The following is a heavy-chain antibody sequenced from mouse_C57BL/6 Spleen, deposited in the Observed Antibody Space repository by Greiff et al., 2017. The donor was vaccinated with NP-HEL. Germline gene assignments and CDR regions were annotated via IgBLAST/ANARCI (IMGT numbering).Heavy chain of an antibody. D-gene: IGHD2-2*01. CDR1: GFTFSDYG. CDR2: ISSGSSTI. CDR3: ARTYGYDGHWYFDV. Sequence: DVMLVESGGGLVKPGGSLKLSCAASGFTFSDYGMHWVRQAPEKGLEWVAYISSGSSTIYYADTVKGRFTISRDNAKNTLFLQMTSLRSEDTAMYYCARTYGYDGHWYFDVWGTGTTVTVSS. J-gene: IGHJ1*03. V-gene: IGHV5-17*01.